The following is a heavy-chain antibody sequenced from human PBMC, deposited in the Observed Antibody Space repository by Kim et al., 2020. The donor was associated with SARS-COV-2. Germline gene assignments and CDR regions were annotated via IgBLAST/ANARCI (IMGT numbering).Heavy chain of an antibody. CDR2: INHSGST. J-gene: IGHJ6*03. CDR1: GGSFSGYY. CDR3: ARGTRQWLSRHYYYYMYV. Sequence: SETLSLTCAVYGGSFSGYYWRWIRQPPGKGLEWIGEINHSGSTNYNPSLKSRVTISVDTSKNQFSLTLSSLTATDTAVYYCARGTRQWLSRHYYYYMYVWRKGTTVTVS. V-gene: IGHV4-34*01. D-gene: IGHD6-19*01.